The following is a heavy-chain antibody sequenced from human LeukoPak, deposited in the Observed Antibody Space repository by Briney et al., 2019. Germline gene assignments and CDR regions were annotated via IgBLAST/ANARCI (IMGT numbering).Heavy chain of an antibody. V-gene: IGHV1-8*01. J-gene: IGHJ4*02. Sequence: GASVKVSCKASGYTFTSYDINWVRQATGQGLEWMGWMNPNSGNTGYAQKFQGRVTMTRNTSISTAYMELSSLRSEDTAVYYCARVQFDYGDYDFDYWGQGTLVTVSS. D-gene: IGHD4-17*01. CDR1: GYTFTSYD. CDR2: MNPNSGNT. CDR3: ARVQFDYGDYDFDY.